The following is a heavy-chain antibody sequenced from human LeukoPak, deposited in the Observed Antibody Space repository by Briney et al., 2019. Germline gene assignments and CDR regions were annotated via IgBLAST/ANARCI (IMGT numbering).Heavy chain of an antibody. J-gene: IGHJ3*02. CDR1: GYTFTSYG. CDR2: ISAYNGNT. CDR3: ASASGSYFGDAFDI. Sequence: ASVKVSCKASGYTFTSYGISWVRQAPGQGLEWMGWISAYNGNTNYAQKLQGRVTMTTDTSTSTAYMELRSLRSDDTAVYYCASASGSYFGDAFDIWGQGTMATVSS. V-gene: IGHV1-18*01. D-gene: IGHD1-26*01.